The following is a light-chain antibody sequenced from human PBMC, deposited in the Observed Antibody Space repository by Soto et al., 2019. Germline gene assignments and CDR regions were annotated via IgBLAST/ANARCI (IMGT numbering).Light chain of an antibody. CDR2: GAS. J-gene: IGKJ5*01. V-gene: IGKV3-20*01. Sequence: SPGTQSLSPGRSATVSCRAIQSVSITYLTWYQQKPGQAPRILIFGASKRATGIPDRFSGSGSGRPFTLTIRGRELKDFPVYYWQQYGSAPRMNFGRGTRLEI. CDR3: QQYGSAPRMN. CDR1: QSVSITY.